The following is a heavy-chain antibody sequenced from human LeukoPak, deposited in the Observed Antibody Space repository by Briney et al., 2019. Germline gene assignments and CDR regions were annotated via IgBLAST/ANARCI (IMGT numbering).Heavy chain of an antibody. CDR2: ISAYNGNT. Sequence: GASVKVSCKASGYTFTSYGISWVRQAPGQGLEWMGWISAYNGNTNYAQKLQGRVTMTTDTSTSTAYMELRSLRSDDTAVYYCARASSSWYHRDYYYYMDVWGKGTTVTVSS. D-gene: IGHD6-13*01. V-gene: IGHV1-18*01. CDR3: ARASSSWYHRDYYYYMDV. J-gene: IGHJ6*03. CDR1: GYTFTSYG.